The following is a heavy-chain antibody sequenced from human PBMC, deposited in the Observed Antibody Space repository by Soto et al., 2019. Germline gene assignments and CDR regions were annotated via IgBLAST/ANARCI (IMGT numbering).Heavy chain of an antibody. J-gene: IGHJ5*02. CDR1: GFTFSSYG. Sequence: PGGFLRLSCAASGFTFSSYGMGWVRQAPGKGLEWVSAIADSGVRTYYADYVKGRFTISRDNSKNTLYLQLNSLRVEDTAVYYCAKEGGFRLPFDHWGQGTLVTVSS. CDR2: IADSGVRT. CDR3: AKEGGFRLPFDH. D-gene: IGHD3-16*01. V-gene: IGHV3-23*01.